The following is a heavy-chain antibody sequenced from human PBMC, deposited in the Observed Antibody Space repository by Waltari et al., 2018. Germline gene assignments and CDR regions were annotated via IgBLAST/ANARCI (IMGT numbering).Heavy chain of an antibody. CDR2: IKEDGTDQ. CDR1: GITFSNSW. J-gene: IGHJ6*03. V-gene: IGHV3-7*01. CDR3: ARGAYNMDV. Sequence: EGQLVESGGGLVQPGGSLRLSCAASGITFSNSWMNWVRQAPGKGLEWGANIKEDGTDQNSVDSVTGRFTISRDNTKNLLYLQMNSLRAEDTAVYYCARGAYNMDVWGKGTTVIVSS.